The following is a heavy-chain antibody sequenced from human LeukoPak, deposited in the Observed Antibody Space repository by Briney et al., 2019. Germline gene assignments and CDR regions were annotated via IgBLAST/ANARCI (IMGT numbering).Heavy chain of an antibody. Sequence: GGSLRLSCAATGFTFSTYAMTWVRQAPGTGLEWVSAIRPNGDATYYADSVKGRFTISRDNSKNTVCLQMNSLRAEDTAVYYCAKEGPDMSSSHFDYWGQGVLVAVSS. CDR1: GFTFSTYA. CDR3: AKEGPDMSSSHFDY. V-gene: IGHV3-23*01. J-gene: IGHJ4*02. CDR2: IRPNGDAT. D-gene: IGHD5/OR15-5a*01.